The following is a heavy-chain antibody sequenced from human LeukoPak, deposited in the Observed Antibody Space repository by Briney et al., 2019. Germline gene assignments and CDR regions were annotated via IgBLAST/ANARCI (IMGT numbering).Heavy chain of an antibody. Sequence: PSETLSLTCTVSGGSISSYYWSWIRQPPGKGLEWIGCIYYSGSTNYNPSLKSRVTISVDTSKNQFSLKLSSVTAADTAVYYCAREIKRFYYGSGSYYYYYYMDVWGKGTTVTVSS. J-gene: IGHJ6*03. V-gene: IGHV4-59*01. CDR2: IYYSGST. CDR3: AREIKRFYYGSGSYYYYYYMDV. CDR1: GGSISSYY. D-gene: IGHD3-10*01.